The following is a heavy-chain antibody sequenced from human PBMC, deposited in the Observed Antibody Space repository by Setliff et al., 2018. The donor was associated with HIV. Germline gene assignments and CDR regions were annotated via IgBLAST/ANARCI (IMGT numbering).Heavy chain of an antibody. CDR3: ARGIHIVDY. J-gene: IGHJ4*02. CDR1: GGSISSHF. CDR2: IYDSGAT. D-gene: IGHD2-15*01. V-gene: IGHV4-59*08. Sequence: SETLSLTCTVSGGSISSHFWTWIRQPPGKGLEWIGNIYDSGATNYNPSLKSRVFISADTSKNQFSLKLSSVTAADTAVYYCARGIHIVDYWGQGTLVTSPQ.